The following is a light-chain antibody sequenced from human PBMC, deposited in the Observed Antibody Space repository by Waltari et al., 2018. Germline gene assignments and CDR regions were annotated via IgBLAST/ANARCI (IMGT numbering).Light chain of an antibody. J-gene: IGKJ3*01. CDR3: QQRSNWPPGVEFT. CDR2: DAS. CDR1: QSVSSY. V-gene: IGKV3-11*01. Sequence: EIVLTQSPATLSLSPGERATLPCRASQSVSSYLAWYQQKPGQAPRLLIYDASNRATGIPARFSGSGSGTDFTLTISSLEPEDFAVYYCQQRSNWPPGVEFTFGPGTKVDIK.